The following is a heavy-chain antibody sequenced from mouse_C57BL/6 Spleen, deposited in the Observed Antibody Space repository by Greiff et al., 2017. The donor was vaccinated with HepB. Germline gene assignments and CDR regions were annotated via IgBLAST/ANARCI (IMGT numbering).Heavy chain of an antibody. CDR2: IDPSDSET. Sequence: QVHVKQPGAELVRPGSSVKLSCKASGYTFTSYWMHWVKQRPIQGLEWIGNIDPSDSETHYNQKFKDKATLTVDKSSSTAYMQLSSLTSEDSAVYYCARSPYGSSSGYAMDYWGQGTSVTVSS. D-gene: IGHD1-1*01. CDR1: GYTFTSYW. J-gene: IGHJ4*01. CDR3: ARSPYGSSSGYAMDY. V-gene: IGHV1-52*01.